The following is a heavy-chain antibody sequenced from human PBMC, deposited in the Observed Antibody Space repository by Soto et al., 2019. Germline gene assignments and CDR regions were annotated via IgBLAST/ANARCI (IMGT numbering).Heavy chain of an antibody. Sequence: PSEPRSLTCTVSGGSISSYYSSWIRQPPGKGLEWIGYIYYSGSTNYNPSLKSRVTISVDTSKNQFSLKLSSVTAADTAVYYCARQGDYDFWSGYWNNWFDPWGQGTLVTVSS. CDR2: IYYSGST. D-gene: IGHD3-3*01. CDR3: ARQGDYDFWSGYWNNWFDP. J-gene: IGHJ5*02. CDR1: GGSISSYY. V-gene: IGHV4-59*08.